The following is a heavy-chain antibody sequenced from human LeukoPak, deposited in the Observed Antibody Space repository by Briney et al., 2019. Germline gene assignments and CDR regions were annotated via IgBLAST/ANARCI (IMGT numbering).Heavy chain of an antibody. CDR1: GYSISSGYY. CDR3: ARGRNSGSYYEYFQH. CDR2: IHHSRST. J-gene: IGHJ1*01. V-gene: IGHV4-38-2*02. Sequence: PSETLSLTCTVSGYSISSGYYWGWIRQPPGKGLEWIGSIHHSRSTYYNPSLKSRVIISVDTSKNEVSLKLSSVTAADTAVYYCARGRNSGSYYEYFQHWGQGTPVTVSS. D-gene: IGHD1-26*01.